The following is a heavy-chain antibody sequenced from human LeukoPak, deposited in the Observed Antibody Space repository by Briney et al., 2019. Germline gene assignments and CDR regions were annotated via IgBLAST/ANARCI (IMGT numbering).Heavy chain of an antibody. V-gene: IGHV1-2*02. D-gene: IGHD4-17*01. CDR3: ARDYGYYYYMDV. CDR2: INPNSGGT. CDR1: GYTFTGYY. Sequence: ASVKVSCKASGYTFTGYYMHWVRQAPGQGLEWMGWINPNSGGTNYAQKFQGRVTMTRDTSISTAYMELSRLRSDDTAVYYCARDYGYYYYMDVWGKGTTVTVSS. J-gene: IGHJ6*03.